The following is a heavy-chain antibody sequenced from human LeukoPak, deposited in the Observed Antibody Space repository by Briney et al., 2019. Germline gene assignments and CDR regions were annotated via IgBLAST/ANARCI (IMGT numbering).Heavy chain of an antibody. Sequence: SETLSLTCAVYGGSFSGYYWSWIRQPPGKGLEWIGEINHSGSTNYNPSLKSRVTISVDTSKNQFSLKLSSVTAADTAVYYCGRHGYNGSGSYYKPKNWFDPWGQGTLVTVSS. J-gene: IGHJ5*02. CDR1: GGSFSGYY. D-gene: IGHD3-10*01. V-gene: IGHV4-34*01. CDR2: INHSGST. CDR3: GRHGYNGSGSYYKPKNWFDP.